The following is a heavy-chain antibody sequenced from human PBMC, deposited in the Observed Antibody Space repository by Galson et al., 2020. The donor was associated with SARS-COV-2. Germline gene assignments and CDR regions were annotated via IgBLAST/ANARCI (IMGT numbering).Heavy chain of an antibody. CDR1: GFTFSSYS. CDR2: ISSSSSYI. CDR3: ARDQGITIFGVAPPYYGMDV. J-gene: IGHJ6*02. V-gene: IGHV3-21*01. D-gene: IGHD3-3*01. Sequence: GESLQISCAASGFTFSSYSMNWVRQAPGKGLEWVSSISSSSSYIYYADSVKGRFTISSDNAKNSLYLQMNSLRAEDTALYYCARDQGITIFGVAPPYYGMDVWGQGTTVTVSS.